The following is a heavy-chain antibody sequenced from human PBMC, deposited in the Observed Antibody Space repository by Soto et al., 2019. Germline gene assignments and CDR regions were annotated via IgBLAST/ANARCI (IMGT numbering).Heavy chain of an antibody. D-gene: IGHD7-27*01. J-gene: IGHJ4*02. CDR3: ARDTGDGTFDF. CDR2: ISAGYGNT. Sequence: QVHLVQSGAEVRKPGASVKVSCKASGYTFSSYAMHWVRQDPGQRLEWMGWISAGYGNTKSSQKFQDRVTISLDTSANTAYMELTSLRSEDTAVYYCARDTGDGTFDFWGQGTLVTVSS. V-gene: IGHV1-3*01. CDR1: GYTFSSYA.